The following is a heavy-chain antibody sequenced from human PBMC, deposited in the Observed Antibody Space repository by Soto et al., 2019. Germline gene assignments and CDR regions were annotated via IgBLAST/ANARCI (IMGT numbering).Heavy chain of an antibody. CDR2: ISAYNGNT. D-gene: IGHD2-21*02. Sequence: ASVKVSCKASGYTFTSYGISWVRQAPGQGLEWMGWISAYNGNTNYAQKLQGRVTMTTDTSTSTAYMELRSLRSDDTAVYYCARCGSSWYGWVTAIVPEIDYWGQGTLVTVSS. V-gene: IGHV1-18*01. CDR3: ARCGSSWYGWVTAIVPEIDY. CDR1: GYTFTSYG. J-gene: IGHJ4*02.